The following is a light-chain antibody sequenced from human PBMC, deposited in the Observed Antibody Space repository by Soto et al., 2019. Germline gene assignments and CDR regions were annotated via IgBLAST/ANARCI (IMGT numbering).Light chain of an antibody. CDR1: SSDVGSYNL. J-gene: IGLJ2*01. CDR2: EDN. V-gene: IGLV2-23*01. CDR3: CAFVRSNALL. Sequence: QSALTQPASVSGSPGQSITLSCTGNSSDVGSYNLVSWYQHHPGKAPKFIIYEDNKRPSGVSNRFSGAKSGNTASLTISGLQAEDEADDYCCAFVRSNALLFCGGTKLTVL.